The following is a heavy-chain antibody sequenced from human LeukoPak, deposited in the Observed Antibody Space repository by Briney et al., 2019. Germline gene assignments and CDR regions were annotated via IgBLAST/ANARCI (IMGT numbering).Heavy chain of an antibody. D-gene: IGHD3-22*01. CDR3: ARYDSSGRTFDY. J-gene: IGHJ4*02. CDR1: GGSISSYY. V-gene: IGHV4-59*01. Sequence: RPSETLSLTCTVSGGSISSYYWSWIRQPPGKGLEWIGYFSYSGSTTYNPSLKSRVTISVDTSKNQFSLKLSSVTAADTAVYYCARYDSSGRTFDYWGQGTLVTVSS. CDR2: FSYSGST.